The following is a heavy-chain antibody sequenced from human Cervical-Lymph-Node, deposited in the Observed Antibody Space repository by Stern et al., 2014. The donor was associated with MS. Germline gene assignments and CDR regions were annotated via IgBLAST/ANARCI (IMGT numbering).Heavy chain of an antibody. CDR2: IRHKARSYTT. V-gene: IGHV3-72*01. CDR3: VRDQSWSYDF. J-gene: IGHJ4*02. Sequence: VQLVESGGDLVQPGGSLRLSCAASGFSFSDYFIDWVRPAPGKRLEWGGRIRHKARSYTTDYAASVKGRFTISRDDSQMSVYLQMNSLRTEDTAVYYCVRDQSWSYDFWGRGTLVTVSS. CDR1: GFSFSDYF. D-gene: IGHD1-26*01.